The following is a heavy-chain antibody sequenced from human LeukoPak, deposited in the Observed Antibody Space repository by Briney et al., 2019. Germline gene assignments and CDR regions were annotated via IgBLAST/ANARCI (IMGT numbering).Heavy chain of an antibody. V-gene: IGHV6-1*01. CDR2: TYYRSKWYN. CDR1: GDSVSSNSAA. D-gene: IGHD5-12*01. Sequence: SPTLSLTCAISGDSVSSNSAAWNWIRQSPSRGLEWLGRTYYRSKWYNDYAVSVKSRITINPDTSKSQFSLQLNSVTPEDTAVCYCARGGPNRGYDWDYFDYWGQGTLVTVSS. CDR3: ARGGPNRGYDWDYFDY. J-gene: IGHJ4*02.